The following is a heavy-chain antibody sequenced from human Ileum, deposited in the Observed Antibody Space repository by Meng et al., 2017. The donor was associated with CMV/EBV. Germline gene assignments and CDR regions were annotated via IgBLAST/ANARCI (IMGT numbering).Heavy chain of an antibody. J-gene: IGHJ5*02. D-gene: IGHD6-13*01. CDR2: IRFDGSAE. Sequence: GGSLRLSCAASGFIFSRYGMHWVRQAPGKGLEWLTFIRFDGSAEYYVDSVKGRFSISRDNLKNTLYLQMNSLRPEDTAVYYCVKEGGVAAAGKGWFDHWGQGALVTVSS. CDR3: VKEGGVAAAGKGWFDH. CDR1: GFIFSRYG. V-gene: IGHV3-30*02.